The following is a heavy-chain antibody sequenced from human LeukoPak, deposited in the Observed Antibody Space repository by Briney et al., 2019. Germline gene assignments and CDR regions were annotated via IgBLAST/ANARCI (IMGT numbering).Heavy chain of an antibody. J-gene: IGHJ4*02. CDR2: VYYSGST. D-gene: IGHD3-3*01. CDR1: GGSISSSSYY. Sequence: SETLSLTCTVSGGSISSSSYYWGWIRQPLGKGLEWIGSVYYSGSTDYNPSLKSRVTISVDTSNNQFSLKLTSVTAADTALYFCARSLAGVDTFDYWGQGTLVTVSS. CDR3: ARSLAGVDTFDY. V-gene: IGHV4-39*01.